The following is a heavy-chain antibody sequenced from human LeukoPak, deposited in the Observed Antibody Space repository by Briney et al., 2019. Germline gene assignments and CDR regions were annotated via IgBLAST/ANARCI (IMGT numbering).Heavy chain of an antibody. D-gene: IGHD3-10*01. CDR3: ARENLRYYYGSGSHPDY. J-gene: IGHJ4*02. V-gene: IGHV3-21*01. CDR2: ISSSSSYI. CDR1: GFTFSSYS. Sequence: PGGSLRLSCAASGFTFSSYSMNWVRQAPGKGLEWVSSISSSSSYIYYADSVKGRFTISRDNAKNSLYLQMNSLRAEDTAVYYCARENLRYYYGSGSHPDYWGQGTLVTVSS.